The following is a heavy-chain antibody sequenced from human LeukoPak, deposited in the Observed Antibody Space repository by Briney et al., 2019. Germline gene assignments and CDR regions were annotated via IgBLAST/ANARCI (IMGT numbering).Heavy chain of an antibody. CDR3: AREGSGWSGDYYYYGMDV. V-gene: IGHV4-59*01. Sequence: PSETLSLTCTVSGGSISSYYWSWIRQPPGKGLEWIGYIYYSGSTNYNPSLKSRVTISVDTSKNQFSLKLSSVTAADTAVYYCAREGSGWSGDYYYYGMDVWGQGTTVTVSS. CDR1: GGSISSYY. D-gene: IGHD6-19*01. CDR2: IYYSGST. J-gene: IGHJ6*02.